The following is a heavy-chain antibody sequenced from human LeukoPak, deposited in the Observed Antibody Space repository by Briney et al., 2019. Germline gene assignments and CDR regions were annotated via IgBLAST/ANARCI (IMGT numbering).Heavy chain of an antibody. Sequence: GGSLRLSCAASGFTVSSTYMSWVRQAPGRGLEFVSIIYSGDSTYYADSVKGRFATSRDNSKNTLYLQMNSLRAEDTAVYYCATDWYSTGYYVHWGQGTLVTVSS. D-gene: IGHD6-19*01. J-gene: IGHJ4*02. CDR2: IYSGDST. CDR1: GFTVSSTY. CDR3: ATDWYSTGYYVH. V-gene: IGHV3-53*01.